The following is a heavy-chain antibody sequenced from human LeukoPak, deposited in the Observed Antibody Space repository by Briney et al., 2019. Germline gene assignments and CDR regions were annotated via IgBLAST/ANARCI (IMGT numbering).Heavy chain of an antibody. D-gene: IGHD3-10*01. CDR2: IYYSGST. V-gene: IGHV4-59*01. Sequence: PSETLSLTCAVYGGSFSGYYWSWIRQPPGKGLEWIGYIYYSGSTNYNPSLKSRVTISVDTSKNQFSLKLSSVTAADTVVYYCARDSGGLDYWGQGTLVTVSS. CDR1: GGSFSGYY. CDR3: ARDSGGLDY. J-gene: IGHJ4*02.